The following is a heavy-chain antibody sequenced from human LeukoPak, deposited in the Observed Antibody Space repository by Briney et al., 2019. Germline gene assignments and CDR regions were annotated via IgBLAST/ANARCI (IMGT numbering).Heavy chain of an antibody. CDR3: ARGSNYDFWSGYYWSGEHYFDY. CDR1: GGSISSSFY. D-gene: IGHD3-3*01. J-gene: IGHJ4*02. CDR2: IYYSGST. V-gene: IGHV4-39*07. Sequence: SETLSLTCTVSGGSISSSFYWGWIRQPPGKGLEWIGSIYYSGSTSYNPSLKSRVTVSVDTSKNQFSLKLSSVTAADTAVYYCARGSNYDFWSGYYWSGEHYFDYWGQGTLVTVSS.